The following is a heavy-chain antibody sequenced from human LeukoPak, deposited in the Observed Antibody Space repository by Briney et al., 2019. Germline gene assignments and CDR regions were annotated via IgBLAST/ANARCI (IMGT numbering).Heavy chain of an antibody. CDR3: ARGPGSSSWNGYYYYYYMDV. V-gene: IGHV4-39*07. Sequence: PSETLSLTCTVSGGSISSSSYYWGWIRQPPGKGLEWIGSIYYSGSTYYNPSPKSRVTISVDTSKNQFSLKLSSVTAADTAVYYCARGPGSSSWNGYYYYYYMDVWGKGTTVTVSS. J-gene: IGHJ6*03. CDR1: GGSISSSSYY. D-gene: IGHD6-13*01. CDR2: IYYSGST.